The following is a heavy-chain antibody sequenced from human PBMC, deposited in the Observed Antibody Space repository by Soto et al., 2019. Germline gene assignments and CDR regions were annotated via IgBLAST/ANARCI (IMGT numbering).Heavy chain of an antibody. D-gene: IGHD6-19*01. CDR1: GFTFSNYS. CDR2: MNSGGRS. J-gene: IGHJ6*02. Sequence: PVGSLRLSCAASGFTFSNYSMSWVRQAPGKGLEWVSGMNSGGRSYYADSVKGRFTISRDTSKNMLYLQMNSLRADDTAVFYCAKALQYSSPRDYFYYGMDVWGQGTTVTVSS. V-gene: IGHV3-23*01. CDR3: AKALQYSSPRDYFYYGMDV.